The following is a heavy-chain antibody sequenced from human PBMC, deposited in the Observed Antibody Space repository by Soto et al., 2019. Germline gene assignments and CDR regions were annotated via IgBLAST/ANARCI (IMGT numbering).Heavy chain of an antibody. CDR1: GGSISSYY. CDR3: ARDRLSGFNY. J-gene: IGHJ4*02. CDR2: IYYSGST. D-gene: IGHD1-1*01. V-gene: IGHV4-59*01. Sequence: SETLSLTCTVSGGSISSYYWSWIRQPPGKGLEWIGYIYYSGSTNYNPSLKSRVTISVDTSKNQFSLKLSSVTAADTAVYYCARDRLSGFNYWGQGTLVTVSS.